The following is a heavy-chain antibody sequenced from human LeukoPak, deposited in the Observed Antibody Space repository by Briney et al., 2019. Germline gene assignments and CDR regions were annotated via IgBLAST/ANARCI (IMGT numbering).Heavy chain of an antibody. Sequence: SETLSLTCTVSGGSISSYYWSWIRQPPGKGLEWIGYIYYSGSTNYNPSLKSRVTLSIDTSRNQVSLKVTSVTAADTALYYCARVVASTSIDSWGQGILVTVSS. CDR2: IYYSGST. CDR1: GGSISSYY. CDR3: ARVVASTSIDS. J-gene: IGHJ4*02. D-gene: IGHD2-15*01. V-gene: IGHV4-59*08.